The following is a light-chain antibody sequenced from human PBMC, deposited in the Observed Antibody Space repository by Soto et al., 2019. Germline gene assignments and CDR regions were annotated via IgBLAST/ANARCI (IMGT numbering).Light chain of an antibody. J-gene: IGKJ4*01. V-gene: IGKV1-39*01. CDR1: QSISNY. CDR3: QQSYRAPLT. Sequence: DIQMTQSPSSLSASVGDRVTITCRASQSISNYLNWYQQKPGQAPKFLIYAASNLQSGVPSRFSGSGSGTDYTLTSSSLQSEDFATYYCQQSYRAPLTFGGGPKVEIK. CDR2: AAS.